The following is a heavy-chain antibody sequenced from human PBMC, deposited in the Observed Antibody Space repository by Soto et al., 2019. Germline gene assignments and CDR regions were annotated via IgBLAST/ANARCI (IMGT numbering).Heavy chain of an antibody. CDR2: INGGNGNT. CDR3: AKQGDYYGSESYPAD. CDR1: GNTVPNYA. D-gene: IGHD3-10*01. J-gene: IGHJ4*02. Sequence: ASVKVSCKASGNTVPNYAIHWVRQAPGQRLEWMGWINGGNGNTYYSEHFQGRVTFTRDTSAGTIYMQMNSLRVEDTAIYYCAKQGDYYGSESYPADWGQGTLVTVSS. V-gene: IGHV1-3*01.